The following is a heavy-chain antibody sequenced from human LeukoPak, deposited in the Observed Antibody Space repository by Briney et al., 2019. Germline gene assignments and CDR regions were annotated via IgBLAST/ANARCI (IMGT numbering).Heavy chain of an antibody. CDR1: GGSFSGYY. CDR3: ARVGYSGYDSGYYYGMDV. J-gene: IGHJ6*02. Sequence: SETLSLTCAVYGGSFSGYYWSWIRQPPGKGLNWIGEFIHSGSTNYNPSLKSRVTISVDTSKNQFSLKLSSVTAADTAVYYCARVGYSGYDSGYYYGMDVWGQGTTVTVSS. V-gene: IGHV4-34*12. CDR2: FIHSGST. D-gene: IGHD5-12*01.